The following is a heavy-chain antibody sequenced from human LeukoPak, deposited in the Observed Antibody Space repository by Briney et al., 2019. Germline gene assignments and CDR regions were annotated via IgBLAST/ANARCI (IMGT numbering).Heavy chain of an antibody. V-gene: IGHV3-30*04. CDR3: ARGPYPAVYCFDY. J-gene: IGHJ4*02. CDR2: ISYDGSNK. CDR1: GFTFSSYA. Sequence: GVSLRLSCAASGFTFSSYAMHWVRQAPGKGLEWVSLISYDGSNKYYADSVKGRFTISRDNSKNTLYLQMNSLRAEDTAVYYCARGPYPAVYCFDYWGQGTLVTVSS.